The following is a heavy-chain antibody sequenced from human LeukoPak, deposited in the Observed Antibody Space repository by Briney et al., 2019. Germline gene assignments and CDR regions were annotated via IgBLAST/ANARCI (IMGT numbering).Heavy chain of an antibody. Sequence: PSETLSLTCAVYGGSFSGYYWSWIRQPPGKGLEWIGEINHSGSTNYNPSLKSRVTMSVDTSKNQFSLKLSSVTAADTAVYYCARGNTGTVDYWGQGTLVTVSS. CDR1: GGSFSGYY. CDR3: ARGNTGTVDY. V-gene: IGHV4-34*01. CDR2: INHSGST. J-gene: IGHJ4*02. D-gene: IGHD6-13*01.